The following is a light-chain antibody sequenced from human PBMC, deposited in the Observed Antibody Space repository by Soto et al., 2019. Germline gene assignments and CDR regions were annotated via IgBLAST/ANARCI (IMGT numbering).Light chain of an antibody. CDR3: QHYNSYSEA. CDR1: QTISSW. V-gene: IGKV1-5*03. J-gene: IGKJ1*01. CDR2: KAS. Sequence: QLPQSPSTLSGSVGDRVTIPCRASQTISSWLAWYQQKPGKAPKLLIYKASTLKSGVPSRFSGSGSGTEFTLTISSLQPDDFATYYCQHYNSYSEAFGQGTKV.